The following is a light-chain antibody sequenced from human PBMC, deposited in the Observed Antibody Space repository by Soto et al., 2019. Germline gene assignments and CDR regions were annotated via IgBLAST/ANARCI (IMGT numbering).Light chain of an antibody. Sequence: QSVLTQPASVSGSPGQSITISCTGTSSDVGGYNYVSWYQQHPGKAPKLMIYAVSNRPSGVSNRFSGSKSGNTASLTISGLQAEDAADYYCSTSSSTSTTWVFGGGTKLTVL. CDR2: AVS. J-gene: IGLJ3*02. V-gene: IGLV2-14*01. CDR1: SSDVGGYNY. CDR3: STSSSTSTTWV.